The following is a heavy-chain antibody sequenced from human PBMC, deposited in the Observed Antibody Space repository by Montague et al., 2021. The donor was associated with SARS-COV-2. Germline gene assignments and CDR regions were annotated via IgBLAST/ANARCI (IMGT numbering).Heavy chain of an antibody. D-gene: IGHD1-26*01. V-gene: IGHV4-31*03. CDR2: IYYSGSS. CDR3: ARQSGSYYNYFDL. CDR1: GGSISSANYY. Sequence: TLSLTCSVSGGSISSANYYWSWIRQHPGKGLEFIGYIYYSGSSFYNPSLKSRLTISVDTSKNRFSLRLSSVTAADTAIYFCARQSGSYYNYFDLWGQGTLVTVSS. J-gene: IGHJ4*02.